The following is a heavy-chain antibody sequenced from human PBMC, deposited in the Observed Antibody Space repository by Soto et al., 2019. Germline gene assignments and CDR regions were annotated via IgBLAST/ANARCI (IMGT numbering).Heavy chain of an antibody. CDR3: ARCIKDIVVVPAAMRFYYYYYYMDV. Sequence: SETLSLTCTVSGGSISSSSYYWGWIRQPPGKGLEWIGSIYYSGSTYYNPSLKSRVTISVDTSKNQFSLKLSSVTAADTAVYYCARCIKDIVVVPAAMRFYYYYYYMDVWGKGTTVTVSS. V-gene: IGHV4-39*01. J-gene: IGHJ6*03. CDR1: GGSISSSSYY. CDR2: IYYSGST. D-gene: IGHD2-2*01.